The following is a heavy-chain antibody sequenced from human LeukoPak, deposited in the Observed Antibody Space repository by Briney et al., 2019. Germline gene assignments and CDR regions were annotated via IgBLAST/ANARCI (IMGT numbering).Heavy chain of an antibody. J-gene: IGHJ4*02. CDR3: ARVGSGWLTFDY. Sequence: GGSLRLSCAASGFTVSSNYMSWVRQAPGKGLEWVSVIYSGGSTYYADSVKGRFTISRDNFKNTLYLQMNSLRAEDTAVYYCARVGSGWLTFDYWGQGTLVTVSS. V-gene: IGHV3-53*01. D-gene: IGHD6-19*01. CDR2: IYSGGST. CDR1: GFTVSSNY.